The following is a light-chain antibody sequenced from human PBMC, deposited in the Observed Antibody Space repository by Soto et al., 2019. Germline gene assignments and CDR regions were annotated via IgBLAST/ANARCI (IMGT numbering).Light chain of an antibody. CDR1: ESVTSNY. CDR3: QHYSISPPLT. V-gene: IGKV3-20*01. Sequence: ELVLTQSPGRLSLSPGDRATLSCRASESVTSNYIAWYQQIPGQAPRLLIYDASTRASGIPDRFSGSGSGTLFTISISILEPDDVAVYFCQHYSISPPLTFGLGTTVE. CDR2: DAS. J-gene: IGKJ1*01.